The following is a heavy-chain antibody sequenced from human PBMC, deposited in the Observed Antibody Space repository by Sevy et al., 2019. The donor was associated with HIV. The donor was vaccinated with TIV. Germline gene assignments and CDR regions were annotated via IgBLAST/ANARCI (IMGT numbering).Heavy chain of an antibody. CDR2: CSGSGGST. D-gene: IGHD3-22*01. V-gene: IGHV3-23*01. J-gene: IGHJ4*02. CDR1: GFTFSSYA. Sequence: GGSLRLSCAASGFTFSSYAMSWVRQAPGKGLEWVSDCSGSGGSTYYADSVKGRFTISRDNSKNTLYLQMNSLRAEDTAVYYCAKDPYDSGGVFDYWGQGTLVTVSS. CDR3: AKDPYDSGGVFDY.